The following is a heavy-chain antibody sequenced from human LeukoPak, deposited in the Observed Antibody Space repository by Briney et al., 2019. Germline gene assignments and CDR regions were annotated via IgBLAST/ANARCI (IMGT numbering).Heavy chain of an antibody. CDR3: ARVGDSGGSFDY. D-gene: IGHD3-10*01. CDR1: GGSINNFY. Sequence: SETLSLTCTVSGGSINNFYWYWVRQPPGKGLEWIGYIYYTGGTNYNPSLKSQVTISVDTSNNLFSLRLTYVTAADTAVYYCARVGDSGGSFDYWGQGIQVTVSS. V-gene: IGHV4-59*01. CDR2: IYYTGGT. J-gene: IGHJ4*02.